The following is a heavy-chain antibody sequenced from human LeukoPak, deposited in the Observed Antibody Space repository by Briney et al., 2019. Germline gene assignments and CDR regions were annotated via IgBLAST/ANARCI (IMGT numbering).Heavy chain of an antibody. J-gene: IGHJ4*02. CDR1: GFTFSSYA. CDR2: ISYDGSNK. CDR3: AKPPHYCSGGSCYSGLDY. V-gene: IGHV3-30-3*02. D-gene: IGHD2-15*01. Sequence: GRSLRLSCAASGFTFSSYAMHWVRQAPGKGLEWVAVISYDGSNKYYADSVKGRFTFPRDNSKNTLFLQMNTLRAEDTAVYFCAKPPHYCSGGSCYSGLDYWGQGTLVTVSS.